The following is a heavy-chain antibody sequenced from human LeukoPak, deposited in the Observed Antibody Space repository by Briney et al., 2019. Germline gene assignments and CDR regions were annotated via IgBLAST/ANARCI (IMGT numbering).Heavy chain of an antibody. CDR1: GGSFSGYY. J-gene: IGHJ6*03. Sequence: SETLSLTSAVYGGSFSGYYWSWIRQPPGKGLEWIGEINHSGSTNYNPSLKSRVTISVDTSKNQFSLKLSSVTAADTAVYYCAREVFGVVTPGHYYYMDVWGKGTTVTVSS. CDR3: AREVFGVVTPGHYYYMDV. D-gene: IGHD3-3*01. CDR2: INHSGST. V-gene: IGHV4-34*01.